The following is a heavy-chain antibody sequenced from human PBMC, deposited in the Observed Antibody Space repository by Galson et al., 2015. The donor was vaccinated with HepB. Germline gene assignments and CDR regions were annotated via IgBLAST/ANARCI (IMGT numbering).Heavy chain of an antibody. J-gene: IGHJ4*02. CDR1: GFTFSSYS. Sequence: SLRLSCAASGFTFSSYSMNWVRQAPGKGLEWVSSISSSSSYIYYADSVKGRFTISRDNAKNSLYLQMNSLRAEDTAVYYCARAGSGDIVVVPAANLDYWGQGTLVTGSS. D-gene: IGHD2-2*01. CDR2: ISSSSSYI. V-gene: IGHV3-21*01. CDR3: ARAGSGDIVVVPAANLDY.